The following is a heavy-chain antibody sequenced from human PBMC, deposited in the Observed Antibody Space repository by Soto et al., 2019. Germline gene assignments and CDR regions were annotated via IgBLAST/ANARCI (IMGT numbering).Heavy chain of an antibody. CDR3: ARELPPSLGTNYGMDV. CDR1: GFTFSSYG. CDR2: IWYDGSNK. Sequence: LRLSCAASGFTFSSYGMHWVRQAPGKGLEWVAVIWYDGSNKYYADSVKGRFTISRDNSKNTLYLQMNSLRAEDTAVYYCARELPPSLGTNYGMDVWGQGTTVTVSS. V-gene: IGHV3-33*01. J-gene: IGHJ6*02. D-gene: IGHD2-2*01.